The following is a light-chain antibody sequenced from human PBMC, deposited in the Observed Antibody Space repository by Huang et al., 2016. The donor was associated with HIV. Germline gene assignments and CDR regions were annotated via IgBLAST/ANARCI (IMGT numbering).Light chain of an antibody. CDR1: QEISNY. J-gene: IGKJ5*01. V-gene: IGKV1-33*01. CDR2: DAY. Sequence: DIQMTQSPSSLSASVGDRVTITCQASQEISNYLNWYQQKPGKDPKLLIYDAYNWETGLPSRFSGTGSGTDFTFTISSLQPEDIATYYCQQYDNLPRTFGQGTRLEIK. CDR3: QQYDNLPRT.